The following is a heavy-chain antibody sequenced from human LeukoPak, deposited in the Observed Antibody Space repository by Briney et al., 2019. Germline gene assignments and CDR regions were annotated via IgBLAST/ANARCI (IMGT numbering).Heavy chain of an antibody. CDR1: GFIFSSFA. J-gene: IGHJ2*01. CDR2: MSYRGSHT. V-gene: IGHV3-30*04. Sequence: GGSLRLSCAASGFIFSSFAMHWVRQAPGKGLEWMAGMSYRGSHTYFADSVKGRFSISRDDSKNTLYLRMNSLRVEDTAVYFCARDPERLAQGYFDVWGRGTLVTVSS. CDR3: ARDPERLAQGYFDV.